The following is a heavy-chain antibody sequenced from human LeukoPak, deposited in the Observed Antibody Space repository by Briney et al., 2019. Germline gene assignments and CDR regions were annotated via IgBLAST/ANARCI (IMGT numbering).Heavy chain of an antibody. V-gene: IGHV3-11*04. J-gene: IGHJ6*03. CDR3: AGQRGYSYGNYYYYMDV. Sequence: GGSLRLSCAASGLTFSDYYMSWIRQAPGKGLEWVSYISSSGSTIYYADSVKGRFTISRDNAKNSLYLQMNSLRAEDTAVYYCAGQRGYSYGNYYYYMDVWGKGTTVTVSS. CDR2: ISSSGSTI. D-gene: IGHD5-18*01. CDR1: GLTFSDYY.